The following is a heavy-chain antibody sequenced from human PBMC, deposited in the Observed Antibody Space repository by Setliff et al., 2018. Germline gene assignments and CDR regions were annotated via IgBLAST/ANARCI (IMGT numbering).Heavy chain of an antibody. CDR3: ALMGGFGESSNWFDP. J-gene: IGHJ5*02. CDR1: GFTFSSYG. V-gene: IGHV3-30*02. CDR2: IRYDGSNK. D-gene: IGHD3-10*01. Sequence: PGGSLRLSCAASGFTFSSYGMHWVRQAPGKGLEWVAFIRYDGSNKYYVDSVKGRFTISRDNAKNSLYLQMNSLRAEDTAVYYCALMGGFGESSNWFDPWGQGTLVTVSS.